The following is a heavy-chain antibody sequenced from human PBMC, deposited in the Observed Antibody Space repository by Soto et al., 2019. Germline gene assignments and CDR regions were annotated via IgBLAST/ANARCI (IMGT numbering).Heavy chain of an antibody. CDR1: GFTFSSYS. V-gene: IGHV3-23*01. J-gene: IGHJ3*02. CDR2: ISYSGGST. CDR3: AKVPTGEMGTDFQGFEI. D-gene: IGHD3-3*01. Sequence: GGSLRLSCAASGFTFSSYSISWVRQAPGKGLEWVSGISYSGGSTYYADSVKDRFTVSRDNSKNTLSLQMSSLRADDTAAYYCAKVPTGEMGTDFQGFEIWGEGTMV.